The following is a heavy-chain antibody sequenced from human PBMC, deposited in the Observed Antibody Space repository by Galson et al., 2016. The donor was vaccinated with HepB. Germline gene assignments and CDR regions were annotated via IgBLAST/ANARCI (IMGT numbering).Heavy chain of an antibody. J-gene: IGHJ5*02. Sequence: SETLSLTCTLSGGSISSKNYYWGWIRQTPGRGLAWIGTVFYSGTTYYSPSLRSRATISIDRSKNQFSLHLTALTAADTAVYYCARQHVDWSGSYRAWFDPWGQGTLVTVSS. CDR3: ARQHVDWSGSYRAWFDP. CDR1: GGSISSKNYY. V-gene: IGHV4-39*01. CDR2: VFYSGTT. D-gene: IGHD3-3*01.